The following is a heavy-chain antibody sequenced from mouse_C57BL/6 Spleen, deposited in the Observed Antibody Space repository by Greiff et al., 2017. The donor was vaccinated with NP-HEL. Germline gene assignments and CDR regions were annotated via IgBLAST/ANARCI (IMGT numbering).Heavy chain of an antibody. D-gene: IGHD1-1*01. CDR3: ARLTITTVVENY. V-gene: IGHV1-82*01. CDR1: GYAFSSSW. CDR2: IYPGDGDT. J-gene: IGHJ2*01. Sequence: VQLQQSGPELVKPGASVKISCKASGYAFSSSWMNWVKQRPGKGLEWIGRIYPGDGDTNYNGKFKGKATLTADKSSSTAYMQLSSLTSEDSAVYFWARLTITTVVENYWGQGTTLTVSS.